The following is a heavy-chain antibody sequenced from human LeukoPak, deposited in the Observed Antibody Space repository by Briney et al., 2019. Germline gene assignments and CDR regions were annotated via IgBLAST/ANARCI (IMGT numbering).Heavy chain of an antibody. Sequence: GGSLRLPCAASGFXFSTYAISWVRQAPGKGLEWVSAISGSGGKTYYADSVKGRFTISRDNSKNTLYLQMNSLRAEDTAVYYCAKETARPAGVFEYWGQGTRVTVSS. CDR2: ISGSGGKT. CDR1: GFXFSTYA. CDR3: AKETARPAGVFEY. V-gene: IGHV3-23*01. D-gene: IGHD1-14*01. J-gene: IGHJ4*02.